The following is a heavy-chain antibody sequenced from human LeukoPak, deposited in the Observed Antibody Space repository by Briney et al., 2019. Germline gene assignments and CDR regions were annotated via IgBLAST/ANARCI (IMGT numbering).Heavy chain of an antibody. J-gene: IGHJ3*02. Sequence: SETLSLTCTVSGGSISSYYWSWIRQPPGKGLEWIGYIYYSGSTNYNPSLKSRVTISVDTSKNQFSLKLSSVTAADTAVYYCAREAVAVLAFDIWGQGTMVTVSS. D-gene: IGHD6-19*01. V-gene: IGHV4-59*12. CDR1: GGSISSYY. CDR2: IYYSGST. CDR3: AREAVAVLAFDI.